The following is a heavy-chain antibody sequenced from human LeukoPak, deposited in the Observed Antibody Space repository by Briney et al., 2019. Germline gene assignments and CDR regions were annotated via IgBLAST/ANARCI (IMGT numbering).Heavy chain of an antibody. CDR1: GFIFSNYA. CDR3: AKAIHSSSSGVVDY. Sequence: PGGSLRLPCAASGFIFSNYAMHWVRQAPGKGPEWVTFIRYDGSNKYYAESVKGRFTISRDNSKNTLYLQMNSLRAEDTAVYYCAKAIHSSSSGVVDYWGQGTLVTLSS. V-gene: IGHV3-30*02. D-gene: IGHD6-6*01. CDR2: IRYDGSNK. J-gene: IGHJ4*02.